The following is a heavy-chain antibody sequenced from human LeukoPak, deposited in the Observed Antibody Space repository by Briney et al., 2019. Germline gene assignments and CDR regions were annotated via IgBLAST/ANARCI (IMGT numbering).Heavy chain of an antibody. CDR2: ISASGGST. CDR1: GFTFTSYG. V-gene: IGHV3-23*01. CDR3: ARDIYDSSGDFDY. D-gene: IGHD3-22*01. Sequence: PGGSLRLSCAASGFTFTSYGMSWVRQAPGRGLEWVSSISASGGSTYYADSVKGRFTISRDNAKNSLYLQMNSLRAEDTAVYYCARDIYDSSGDFDYWGQGTLVTVSS. J-gene: IGHJ4*02.